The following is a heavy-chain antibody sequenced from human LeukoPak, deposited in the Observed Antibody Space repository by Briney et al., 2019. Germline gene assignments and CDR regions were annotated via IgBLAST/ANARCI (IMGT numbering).Heavy chain of an antibody. J-gene: IGHJ4*02. CDR2: IAYTGTI. V-gene: IGHV3-48*01. CDR3: ARDPHALDY. Sequence: PGGSLRLSCAASGFSFGSYSMNWVRQAPGKGLEWVAYIAYTGTIHYADSVRGRFAISRDNAKNSPYLELNSLRVEDTAVYYCARDPHALDYWGQGTRVTVSS. CDR1: GFSFGSYS.